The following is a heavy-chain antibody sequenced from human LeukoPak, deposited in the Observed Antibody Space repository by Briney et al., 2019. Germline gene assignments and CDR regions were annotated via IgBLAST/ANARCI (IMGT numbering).Heavy chain of an antibody. CDR1: GYTFTSYG. CDR2: TSAYNGNT. CDR3: ARDQGCSGGSCFYFGGTAFDI. Sequence: GASVKVSCKASGYTFTSYGISWVRQAPGQGLEWMGWTSAYNGNTNYAQKLQGRVTMTTDTSTSTAYMELRSLRSDDTAVYYCARDQGCSGGSCFYFGGTAFDIWGQGTMVTVSS. D-gene: IGHD2-15*01. J-gene: IGHJ3*02. V-gene: IGHV1-18*01.